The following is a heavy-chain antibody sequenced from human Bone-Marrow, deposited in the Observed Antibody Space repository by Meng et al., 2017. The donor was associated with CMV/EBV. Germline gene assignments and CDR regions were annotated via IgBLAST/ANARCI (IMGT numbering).Heavy chain of an antibody. V-gene: IGHV3-23*03. J-gene: IGHJ6*02. CDR1: GFTFSSYA. CDR2: IYSGGSST. D-gene: IGHD1-7*01. CDR3: AKGGGDWNYLGYYYYGMDV. Sequence: GESLKISCAASGFTFSSYAMSWVRQAPGKGLEWVSVIYSGGSSTYYADSVKGRFTISRDNSKNTLYLQMNSLSAEDTAVYYCAKGGGDWNYLGYYYYGMDVWGQGTTVTVSS.